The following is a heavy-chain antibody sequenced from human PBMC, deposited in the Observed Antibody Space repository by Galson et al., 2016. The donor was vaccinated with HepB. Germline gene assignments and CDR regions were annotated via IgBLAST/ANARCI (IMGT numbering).Heavy chain of an antibody. CDR3: AIGITGTSEAFDI. Sequence: SLRLSCAASGFTFSDYYMSWIRQAPGKGLEWVSYISSSGSTIYYADSVKGRFTISRDNAKNSLYLQMNSLRAEDTAVYYCAIGITGTSEAFDIWGQGTTVTVSS. V-gene: IGHV3-11*01. D-gene: IGHD1-7*01. CDR1: GFTFSDYY. J-gene: IGHJ3*02. CDR2: ISSSGSTI.